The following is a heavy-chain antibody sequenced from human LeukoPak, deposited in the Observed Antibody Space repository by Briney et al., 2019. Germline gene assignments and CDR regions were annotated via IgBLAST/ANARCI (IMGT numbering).Heavy chain of an antibody. CDR3: ARSTSPSHYYHGMDV. V-gene: IGHV4-39*07. D-gene: IGHD2-2*01. Sequence: SETLSLTCTVSGGSISSSSYYWGWIRQPPGKGLEWIGSIYYSGSTNYNPSLKSRVTISVDTSKNQFSLKLSSVTAADTAVYYCARSTSPSHYYHGMDVWGQGTTVTVSS. CDR2: IYYSGST. CDR1: GGSISSSSYY. J-gene: IGHJ6*02.